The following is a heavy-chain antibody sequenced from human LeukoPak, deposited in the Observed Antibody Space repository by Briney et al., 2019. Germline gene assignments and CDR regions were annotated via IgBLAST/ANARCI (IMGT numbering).Heavy chain of an antibody. Sequence: GASVKVSCKASGYTFTGYYMHWVRQAPGQGLEWMGWINPNSGGTNYAQKFQGRVTMTRDTSISTAYMELSRLRSDDTAVYYCARGVIRPYQLLSYYYGMDVWGQGTTVTVSS. CDR2: INPNSGGT. J-gene: IGHJ6*02. D-gene: IGHD2-2*01. CDR1: GYTFTGYY. CDR3: ARGVIRPYQLLSYYYGMDV. V-gene: IGHV1-2*02.